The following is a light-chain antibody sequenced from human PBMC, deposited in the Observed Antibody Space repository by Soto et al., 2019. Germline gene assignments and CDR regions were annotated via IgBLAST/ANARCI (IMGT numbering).Light chain of an antibody. CDR2: GNS. V-gene: IGLV1-40*01. J-gene: IGLJ1*01. Sequence: QSVLTQPPSVSGAPGQRLTISCTGSSSNIGAGYDVHWYQQLPGTAPKLLIYGNSNRPSGIPDRFSGSKSGTSASLAITGLQAEDEADYYCQSYDSSLSGYVFGTRTKVTVL. CDR3: QSYDSSLSGYV. CDR1: SSNIGAGYD.